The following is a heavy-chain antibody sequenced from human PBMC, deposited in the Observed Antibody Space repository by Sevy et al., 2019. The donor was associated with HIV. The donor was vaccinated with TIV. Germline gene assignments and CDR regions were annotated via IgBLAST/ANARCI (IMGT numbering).Heavy chain of an antibody. D-gene: IGHD2-2*01. Sequence: GGSLRLSCAASGFTFSNAWMSWVRQAPGKGLEWVGRIKSKTDGGTTDYAAPVKGRFTISRDDSKNTLYLQMNSLKTEETAVYYCTTDGRRYCSSTSCYFLRTTDYWGQGTLVTVSS. V-gene: IGHV3-15*01. CDR1: GFTFSNAW. J-gene: IGHJ4*02. CDR2: IKSKTDGGTT. CDR3: TTDGRRYCSSTSCYFLRTTDY.